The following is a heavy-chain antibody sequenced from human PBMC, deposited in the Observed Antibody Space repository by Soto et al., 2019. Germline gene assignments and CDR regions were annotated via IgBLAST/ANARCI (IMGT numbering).Heavy chain of an antibody. CDR1: GESFSGYY. CDR3: ARPHYDSNTFYSFFDY. J-gene: IGHJ4*02. CDR2: IFHGGGT. D-gene: IGHD3-22*01. V-gene: IGHV4-34*12. Sequence: QVQLQQWGAGLLKPSETLSLTCDVSGESFSGYYWSWIRQPPGKGLEWIGQIFHGGGTNYSPSLKSRVTISVYTSKNQFSLELTSVTAADTAVYYCARPHYDSNTFYSFFDYWGQGTLVTVSS.